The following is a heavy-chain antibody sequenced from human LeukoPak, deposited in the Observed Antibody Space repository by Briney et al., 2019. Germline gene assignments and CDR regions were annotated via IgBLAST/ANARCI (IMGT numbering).Heavy chain of an antibody. CDR3: AREGWPQFSAVAASYVGAFDI. D-gene: IGHD6-19*01. J-gene: IGHJ3*02. V-gene: IGHV3-11*01. CDR2: ISSSGSTI. CDR1: GFTFSDYY. Sequence: GGSLRLSCAASGFTFSDYYMSWIRQAPGKGLEWVSYISSSGSTIYYADSVKGRFTISRDNAKNSLYLQMNSLRAEDTAVYYCAREGWPQFSAVAASYVGAFDIWGQGTMVTVSS.